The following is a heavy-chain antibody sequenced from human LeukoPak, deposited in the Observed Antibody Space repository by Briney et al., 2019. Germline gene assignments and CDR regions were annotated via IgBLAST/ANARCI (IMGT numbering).Heavy chain of an antibody. J-gene: IGHJ3*02. CDR1: GYIFTSYW. Sequence: TGASLQISCKGSGYIFTSYWIGWGRQLPGKGLEWMGIIYPGDSDTRYSPSFQGQVTISADKSISTAYLQWSSLKASDTAMYYCARPRGWSTYYAFDIWGQGTMVTVSS. D-gene: IGHD6-19*01. V-gene: IGHV5-51*01. CDR2: IYPGDSDT. CDR3: ARPRGWSTYYAFDI.